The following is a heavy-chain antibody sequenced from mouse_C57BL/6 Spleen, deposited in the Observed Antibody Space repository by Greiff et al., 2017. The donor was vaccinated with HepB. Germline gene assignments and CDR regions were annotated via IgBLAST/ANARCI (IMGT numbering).Heavy chain of an antibody. Sequence: DVMLVESGGGLVKPGGSLKLSCAASGFTFSSYAMSWVRQTPEKRLEWVATISDGGSYTYYPDNVKGRFTISRDNAKNNLYLQMSHLKSEDTAMYYCARAHFTTGWYFDVWGTGTTVTVSS. CDR1: GFTFSSYA. D-gene: IGHD1-1*01. V-gene: IGHV5-4*03. J-gene: IGHJ1*03. CDR2: ISDGGSYT. CDR3: ARAHFTTGWYFDV.